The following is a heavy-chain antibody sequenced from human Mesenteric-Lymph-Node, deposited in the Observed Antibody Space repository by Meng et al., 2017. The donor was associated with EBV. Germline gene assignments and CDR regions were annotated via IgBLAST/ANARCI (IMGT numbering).Heavy chain of an antibody. CDR2: IYHFGSP. CDR1: GGSVSSGGYS. V-gene: IGHV4-30-2*01. Sequence: QFELQGSGAGLVKPSPTLSLPCAVSGGSVSSGGYSWSWIRQPPGKGLEWIGYIYHFGSPNYNPSLKSRVTISVDRSKNQFSLNLTSMTAAGTAVYYCARRGIAEGFDFWGQGTLVTVSS. CDR3: ARRGIAEGFDF. J-gene: IGHJ4*02.